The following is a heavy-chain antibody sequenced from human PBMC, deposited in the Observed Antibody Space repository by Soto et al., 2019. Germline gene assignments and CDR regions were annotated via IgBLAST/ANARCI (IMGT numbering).Heavy chain of an antibody. CDR1: GFTFDDYA. V-gene: IGHV3-9*01. CDR3: AKVAVVVVAADAFDI. J-gene: IGHJ3*02. D-gene: IGHD2-15*01. CDR2: ISWNSGSI. Sequence: EVQLVESGGGLVQPGRSLRLSCAASGFTFDDYAMHWVRQAPGKGLEWVSGISWNSGSIGYADSVKGRFTISRDNAKNYLYLQMNSLRAEDTALYYCAKVAVVVVAADAFDIWGQGTMVTVSS.